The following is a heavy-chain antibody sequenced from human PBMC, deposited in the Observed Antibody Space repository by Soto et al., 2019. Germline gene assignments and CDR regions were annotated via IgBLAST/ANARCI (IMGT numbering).Heavy chain of an antibody. CDR3: ATTKTPQRLGYCSSTSCDWTRQTYGMDV. CDR1: GYTFTGYY. CDR2: INPNGGGT. V-gene: IGHV1-2*04. Sequence: ASVKVSCKASGYTFTGYYMHWVRQAPGQGLEWMGWINPNGGGTNYAQKFQGWVTMTRDTSISTAYMELSRLRSDDTAVYYCATTKTPQRLGYCSSTSCDWTRQTYGMDVWGQGTTVTV. D-gene: IGHD2-2*01. J-gene: IGHJ6*02.